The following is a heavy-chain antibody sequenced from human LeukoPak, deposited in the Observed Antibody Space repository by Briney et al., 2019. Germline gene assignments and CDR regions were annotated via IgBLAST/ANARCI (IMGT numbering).Heavy chain of an antibody. Sequence: HPGGSLRLSCAASGFIFSDYAMHWVRQPPGKGLEWVAVLSNDGSNKYYADSVKGRFTISRDNSKNTLYLQMNSLRAEDTAVYYCGATFYDSSGYSDYWGQGTLVTVSS. CDR1: GFIFSDYA. CDR2: LSNDGSNK. V-gene: IGHV3-30-3*01. J-gene: IGHJ4*02. CDR3: GATFYDSSGYSDY. D-gene: IGHD3-22*01.